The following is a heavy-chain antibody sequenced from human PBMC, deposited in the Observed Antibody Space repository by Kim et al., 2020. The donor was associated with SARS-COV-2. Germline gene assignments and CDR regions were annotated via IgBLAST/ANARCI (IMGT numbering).Heavy chain of an antibody. Sequence: GGSLRLSCAASGFTFDDYAMHWVRQAPGKGLEWVSGISWNSGSIGYADSVKGRFTISRDNAKNSLYLQMNSLRAEDTALYYCAKDLSGYPRINYYYGMDVWGQGTTVTVSS. D-gene: IGHD3-3*01. V-gene: IGHV3-9*01. CDR3: AKDLSGYPRINYYYGMDV. J-gene: IGHJ6*02. CDR2: ISWNSGSI. CDR1: GFTFDDYA.